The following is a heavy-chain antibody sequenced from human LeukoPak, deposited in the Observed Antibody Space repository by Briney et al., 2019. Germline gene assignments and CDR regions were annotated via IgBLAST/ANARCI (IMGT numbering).Heavy chain of an antibody. Sequence: PGGSLRLSCAASGFIFSSYSMNWVRQAPGKGLEWLSSISSSSSYIYYADSVKGRFTISRDNAKNSLYLQMNSLRAEDTAVYYCAKGGVDTAMSGHDYWGQGTLVTVSS. J-gene: IGHJ4*02. D-gene: IGHD5-18*01. CDR1: GFIFSSYS. V-gene: IGHV3-21*01. CDR3: AKGGVDTAMSGHDY. CDR2: ISSSSSYI.